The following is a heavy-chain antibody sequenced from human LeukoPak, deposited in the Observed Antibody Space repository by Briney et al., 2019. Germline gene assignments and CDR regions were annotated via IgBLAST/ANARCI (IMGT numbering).Heavy chain of an antibody. CDR2: IIPIFGTA. V-gene: IGHV1-69*13. Sequence: SVKVSCKASGGTFSSYAISWVRQAPGQGLEWKGRIIPIFGTANYAQKFQGRVTITADESTSTAYMELSSLRSEDTAVYYCARAPYYYDSSGYYGSSAFDIWGQGTMVTVSS. J-gene: IGHJ3*02. CDR3: ARAPYYYDSSGYYGSSAFDI. D-gene: IGHD3-22*01. CDR1: GGTFSSYA.